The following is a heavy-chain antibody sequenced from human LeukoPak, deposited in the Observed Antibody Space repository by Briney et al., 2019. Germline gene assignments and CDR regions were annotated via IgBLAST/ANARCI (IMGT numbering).Heavy chain of an antibody. Sequence: SETLSLTCAVSGGSLSGYYWNWIRQSPGKGLEWIGEINHSGTTNYNPSLKSRVTISVDTSKNQFSLRLTSVTAADTAVYYCARFPCSGDSCYSGIRAFDIWGQGTMVTVSS. CDR1: GGSLSGYY. CDR3: ARFPCSGDSCYSGIRAFDI. D-gene: IGHD2-15*01. V-gene: IGHV4-34*01. J-gene: IGHJ3*02. CDR2: INHSGTT.